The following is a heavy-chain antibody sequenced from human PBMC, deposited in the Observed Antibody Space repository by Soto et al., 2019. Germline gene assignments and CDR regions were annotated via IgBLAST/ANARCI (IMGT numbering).Heavy chain of an antibody. CDR1: GGSISSGGYS. J-gene: IGHJ5*02. Sequence: SETLSLTCAVSGGSISSGGYSWSWIRQPPGKGLEWIGYIYHSGSTYYNPSLKSRVTISVDRSKNQFSLKLSSVTAADTAVYYCARGYDSSGYYFWFDPWGQGTLVTVSS. CDR3: ARGYDSSGYYFWFDP. D-gene: IGHD3-22*01. CDR2: IYHSGST. V-gene: IGHV4-30-2*01.